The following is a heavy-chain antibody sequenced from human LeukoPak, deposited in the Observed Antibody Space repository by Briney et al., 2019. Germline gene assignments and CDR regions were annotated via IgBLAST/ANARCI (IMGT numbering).Heavy chain of an antibody. CDR1: GFTFSDNY. D-gene: IGHD4-17*01. V-gene: IGHV3-11*06. CDR2: ISGSSSYT. CDR3: ARSGDDNAFDI. Sequence: NPGGSLRLSCAASGFTFSDNYMSWIRQAPGKGLEWVSYISGSSSYTNYVDSVKGRFTISRDNAKNSLYLQMNSLRAEDTAVYYCARSGDDNAFDIWGQGTMVTVSS. J-gene: IGHJ3*02.